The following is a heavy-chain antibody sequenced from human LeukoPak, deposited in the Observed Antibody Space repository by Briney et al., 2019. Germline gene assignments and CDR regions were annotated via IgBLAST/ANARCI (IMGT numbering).Heavy chain of an antibody. CDR2: ISAYNGNT. V-gene: IGHV1-18*04. D-gene: IGHD3-16*01. CDR1: GYTFTGYY. J-gene: IGHJ4*02. CDR3: ARVNARVLYGALDY. Sequence: GASVKVSCKASGYTFTGYYMHWVRQAPGQGLEWMGWISAYNGNTNYAQKLQGRVTMTTDTSTSTAYMELRSLRSDDTAVYYCARVNARVLYGALDYWGQGTLVTVSS.